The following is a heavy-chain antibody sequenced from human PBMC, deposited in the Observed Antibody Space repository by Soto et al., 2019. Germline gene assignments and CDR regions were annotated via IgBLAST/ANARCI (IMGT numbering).Heavy chain of an antibody. J-gene: IGHJ4*02. CDR1: GYSISTDY. Sequence: PSETLSLTCTVSGYSISTDYWSWIRQSPGKGLEWIGFIYYGGSTNYNPSLKSRVTISVDTPKNQFSLKLISVTAADTAVYYCAKNWNWGSLVHWGQGTLVTVS. CDR3: AKNWNWGSLVH. CDR2: IYYGGST. V-gene: IGHV4-59*08. D-gene: IGHD7-27*01.